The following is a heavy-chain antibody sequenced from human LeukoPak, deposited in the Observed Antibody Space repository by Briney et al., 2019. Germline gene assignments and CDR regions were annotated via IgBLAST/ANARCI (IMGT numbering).Heavy chain of an antibody. V-gene: IGHV3-7*03. CDR2: IKQDGSEK. D-gene: IGHD3-22*01. Sequence: GGSQRLSCAASGFTFSSYWMSWVRQAPGKGPEWVANIKQDGSEKYYVDSVKGRFTISRDNAKNSLYLQMNSLRAEDTAVYYCARGFYDSSGYYGDYFDYWGQGTLVTVSS. J-gene: IGHJ4*02. CDR1: GFTFSSYW. CDR3: ARGFYDSSGYYGDYFDY.